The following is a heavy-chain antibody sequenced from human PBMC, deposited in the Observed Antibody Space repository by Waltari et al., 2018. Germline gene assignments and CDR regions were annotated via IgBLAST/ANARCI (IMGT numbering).Heavy chain of an antibody. CDR3: ARLSWRWLSDY. V-gene: IGHV5-51*03. CDR1: GYSFTSYW. CDR2: LYPGDSAT. D-gene: IGHD6-19*01. Sequence: EVQLVQSGAEVKKPGESLKISCKGSGYSFTSYWIGWVRQMPGKGLEWMGALYPGDSATRSSPSFQAQVTISADKSSSTAYLQWSSLKASDTAMYYCARLSWRWLSDYWGQGTLVTVSS. J-gene: IGHJ4*02.